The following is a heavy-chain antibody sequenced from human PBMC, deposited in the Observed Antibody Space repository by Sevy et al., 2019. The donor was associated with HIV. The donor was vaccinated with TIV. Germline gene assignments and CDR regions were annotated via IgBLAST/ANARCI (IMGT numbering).Heavy chain of an antibody. CDR1: GYSISSGYY. V-gene: IGHV4-38-2*01. Sequence: SETLSLTCAVSGYSISSGYYWGWIRQPPGKGLEWIGSIYHSGSTYYNPSLKSRVTISVDTSKNQFSLKLSSVTAADTAVYHCARGEGSSWSSNWFDPWGQGTLVTVSS. CDR2: IYHSGST. D-gene: IGHD6-13*01. CDR3: ARGEGSSWSSNWFDP. J-gene: IGHJ5*02.